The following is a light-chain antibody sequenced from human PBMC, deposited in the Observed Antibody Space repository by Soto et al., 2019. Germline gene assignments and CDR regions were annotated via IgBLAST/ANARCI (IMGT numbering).Light chain of an antibody. V-gene: IGKV1-39*01. CDR3: QPSYSPPWT. J-gene: IGKJ1*01. CDR1: QSISSY. CDR2: AAS. Sequence: DLQMTQSPSSLSASVGDRVTITCRASQSISSYLNWYQQKPGKAPKLLIYAASSLQSGVPSRFSGSGSGTDFTLTISSLQPEDFATYYCQPSYSPPWTFGQGTNVEIK.